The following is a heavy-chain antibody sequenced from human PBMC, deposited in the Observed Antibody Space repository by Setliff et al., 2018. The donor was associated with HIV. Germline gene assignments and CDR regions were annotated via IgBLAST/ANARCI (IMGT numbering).Heavy chain of an antibody. V-gene: IGHV1-2*02. CDR2: INSASGGT. Sequence: ASVKVSCKASGYTFTDYYIHWVRQAPGQGLEWMGWINSASGGTNYAQNFQGRVTVTRDTSINTAYVELNSLKSDDTAVYYCARDYLHVFDIWGQGTTVTVS. CDR3: ARDYLHVFDI. J-gene: IGHJ3*02. CDR1: GYTFTDYY.